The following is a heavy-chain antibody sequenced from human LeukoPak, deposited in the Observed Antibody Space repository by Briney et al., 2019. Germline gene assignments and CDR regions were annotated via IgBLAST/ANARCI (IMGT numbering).Heavy chain of an antibody. V-gene: IGHV2-70*11. J-gene: IGHJ6*03. Sequence: SGPALVKPTQTLTLTCTFSGFSLSTSGMCVSWIRQPPGKALEWLARIDWDDDKYYSTSLKTRLTISKDTSKNQVVLTMTNMDPVDTATYYCARIKTVTNYYYYYMDVWGKGTTVTASS. CDR1: GFSLSTSGMC. CDR2: IDWDDDK. CDR3: ARIKTVTNYYYYYMDV. D-gene: IGHD4-17*01.